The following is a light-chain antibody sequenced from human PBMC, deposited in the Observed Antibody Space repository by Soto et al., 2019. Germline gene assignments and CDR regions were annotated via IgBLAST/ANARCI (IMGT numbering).Light chain of an antibody. CDR2: DAS. V-gene: IGKV3-11*01. Sequence: AFTQSPSTLSLAPGERAPVSCRASQTVSRVLAWYQQKPGQAPRLLIYDASKRATGLPARFSGSESGTDFTLTISSLEPEDFAVYYCQQRSTFGQGTRLEIK. CDR3: QQRST. CDR1: QTVSRV. J-gene: IGKJ5*01.